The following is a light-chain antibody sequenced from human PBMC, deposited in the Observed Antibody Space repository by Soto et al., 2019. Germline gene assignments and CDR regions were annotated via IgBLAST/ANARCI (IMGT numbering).Light chain of an antibody. CDR3: QQYQNSPRT. CDR2: DTS. CDR1: QSVGGSS. J-gene: IGKJ1*01. Sequence: ETVLTQSPGTLSLSPGERATVSCRASQSVGGSSLAWYQQRPGQAPRLLIYDTSKRATGIPDRFSGSGSGTYFTLTISRLEAEDFAVYYCQQYQNSPRTFGQGTKVEIK. V-gene: IGKV3-20*01.